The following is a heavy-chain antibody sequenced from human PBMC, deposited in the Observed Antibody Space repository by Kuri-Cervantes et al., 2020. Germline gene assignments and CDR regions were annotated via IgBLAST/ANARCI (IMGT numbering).Heavy chain of an antibody. V-gene: IGHV3-48*02. CDR3: AKDMAGATGY. D-gene: IGHD1-26*01. Sequence: ETLSLTCAASGFTFSSYSMNWVRQAPGKGLEWVSYISSSSSTIYYADSVKGRFTISRDNAKNSLYLQMNSLRDEDTAVYYCAKDMAGATGYWGQGTLVTVSS. CDR1: GFTFSSYS. J-gene: IGHJ4*02. CDR2: ISSSSSTI.